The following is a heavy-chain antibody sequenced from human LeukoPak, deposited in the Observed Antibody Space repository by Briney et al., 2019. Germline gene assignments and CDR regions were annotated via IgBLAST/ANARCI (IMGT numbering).Heavy chain of an antibody. CDR1: GYTFAIYG. D-gene: IGHD2-21*02. CDR3: ARDYCSRGGDCYKEDLFNP. J-gene: IGHJ5*02. Sequence: PVKASCKASGYTFAIYGISWVRQAPGQRLEWMAWISPYDADTNYAQNFEGRVTMITETSTSTAYMELRSLRSDDTALYYCARDYCSRGGDCYKEDLFNPWGQGTLVTVSS. CDR2: ISPYDADT. V-gene: IGHV1-18*01.